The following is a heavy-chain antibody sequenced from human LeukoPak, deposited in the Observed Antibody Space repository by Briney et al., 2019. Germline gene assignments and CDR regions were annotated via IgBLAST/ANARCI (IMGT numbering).Heavy chain of an antibody. Sequence: PSETLSLTCTVSGGSISSSSYYWGWIRQPPGKGLGWIGSIYYSGSTYYNPSLKSRVTISVDTSKNQFSLKLSSVTAADTAVYYCARHNRTYYDFWSGYYSLYYYYMDVWGKGTTVTVSS. D-gene: IGHD3-3*01. V-gene: IGHV4-39*01. CDR2: IYYSGST. CDR1: GGSISSSSYY. J-gene: IGHJ6*03. CDR3: ARHNRTYYDFWSGYYSLYYYYMDV.